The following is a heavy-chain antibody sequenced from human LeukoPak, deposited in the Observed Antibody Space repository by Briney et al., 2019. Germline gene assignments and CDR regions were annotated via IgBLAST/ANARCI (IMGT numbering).Heavy chain of an antibody. Sequence: ASVKVSCKASGYTLTGYYMYWVRQAPGQGLELMGWINPNSGGTSYAQKFQGRVTMTRDTSISTAYMELSRLRSDDTAVYYYARDESTYYYDSSGYYHDYWGQGTLVTVSS. V-gene: IGHV1-2*02. CDR1: GYTLTGYY. J-gene: IGHJ4*02. D-gene: IGHD3-22*01. CDR2: INPNSGGT. CDR3: ARDESTYYYDSSGYYHDY.